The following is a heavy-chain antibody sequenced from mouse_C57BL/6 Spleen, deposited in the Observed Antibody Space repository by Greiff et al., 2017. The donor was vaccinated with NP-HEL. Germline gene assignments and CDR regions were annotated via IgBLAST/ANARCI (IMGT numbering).Heavy chain of an antibody. CDR2: ISSGGSYT. V-gene: IGHV5-6*01. Sequence: EVHLVESGGDLVKPGGSLKLSCAASGFTFSSYGMSWVRQTPDKRLEWVATISSGGSYTYYPDSVKGRFTISRDNAKNTLYLQMSSLKSEDTAMYYCARQGDYDPLYAMDYWGQGTSVTVSS. D-gene: IGHD2-4*01. CDR3: ARQGDYDPLYAMDY. CDR1: GFTFSSYG. J-gene: IGHJ4*01.